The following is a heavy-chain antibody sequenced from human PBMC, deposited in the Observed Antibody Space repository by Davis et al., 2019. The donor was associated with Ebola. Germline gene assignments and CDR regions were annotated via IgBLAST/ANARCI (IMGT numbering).Heavy chain of an antibody. J-gene: IGHJ4*02. D-gene: IGHD7-27*01. Sequence: SETLSLTCTVSGGSIRSYYWSWIRQPPGKGLEWIAYIHYTGNTKYNPSLKSRVTISLDPSKNQFSLMLSSVTAAGTAVYYCATTGDYPSTLDYWGQGTLVTVSS. CDR1: GGSIRSYY. CDR2: IHYTGNT. CDR3: ATTGDYPSTLDY. V-gene: IGHV4-59*03.